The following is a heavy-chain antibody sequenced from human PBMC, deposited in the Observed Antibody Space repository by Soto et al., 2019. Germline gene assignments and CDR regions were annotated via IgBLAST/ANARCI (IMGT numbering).Heavy chain of an antibody. CDR2: IYYTGHT. V-gene: IGHV4-31*03. D-gene: IGHD1-1*01. Sequence: QVQLQESGPGLVKPSQTLSLTCSVSGVSINSGGYYWSWIRHHPGKGLEWIGYIYYTGHTFYNPSLKSRVAMSLDTSKNQFSLKLSSVAAADTAVYYCARGSQLERDALDIWGQGTMVTVSS. J-gene: IGHJ3*02. CDR1: GVSINSGGYY. CDR3: ARGSQLERDALDI.